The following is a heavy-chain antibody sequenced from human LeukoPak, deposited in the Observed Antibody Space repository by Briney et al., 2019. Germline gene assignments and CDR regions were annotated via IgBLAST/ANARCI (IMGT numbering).Heavy chain of an antibody. V-gene: IGHV1-24*01. CDR2: FDPEDGET. Sequence: ASVKVSCKVSGYTLTELSMHWVRQAPGKGLEWMGGFDPEDGETIYAQKFQGRVTMTEDTSTDTAYTELSSLRSEDTAVYYCATYIVGAKGFDPWGQGTLVTVSS. D-gene: IGHD1-26*01. CDR3: ATYIVGAKGFDP. J-gene: IGHJ5*02. CDR1: GYTLTELS.